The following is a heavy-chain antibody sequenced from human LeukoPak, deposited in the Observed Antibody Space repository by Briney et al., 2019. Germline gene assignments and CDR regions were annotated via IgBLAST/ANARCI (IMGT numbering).Heavy chain of an antibody. D-gene: IGHD3-10*01. V-gene: IGHV1-46*01. CDR1: GYTFSAYD. Sequence: GASVKVSCKASGYTFSAYDINWVRQAPGQGLEWMGIINPSGGSTSYAQKFQGRVTMTRDMSTSTVYMELSSLRSEDTAVYYCARAGYGSGRGAFFDYWGQGTLVTVSS. CDR3: ARAGYGSGRGAFFDY. J-gene: IGHJ4*02. CDR2: INPSGGST.